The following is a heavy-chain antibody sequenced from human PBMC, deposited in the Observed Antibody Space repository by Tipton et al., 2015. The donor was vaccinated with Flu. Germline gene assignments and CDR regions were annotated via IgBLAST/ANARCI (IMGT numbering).Heavy chain of an antibody. J-gene: IGHJ1*01. CDR1: GFSVSSHY. Sequence: GSLRLSCEASGFSVSSHYMSWVRQAPGRGLEWVAVIYTGTRTYYADPVRGRFTISRDDSKNILSLQMDSLRVEDSGIYYCARSGYSYGYVDRWGQGALVTVSS. CDR2: IYTGTRT. D-gene: IGHD5-18*01. V-gene: IGHV3-53*05. CDR3: ARSGYSYGYVDR.